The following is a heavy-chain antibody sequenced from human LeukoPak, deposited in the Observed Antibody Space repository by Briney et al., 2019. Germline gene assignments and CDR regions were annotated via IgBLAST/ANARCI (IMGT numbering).Heavy chain of an antibody. J-gene: IGHJ5*02. D-gene: IGHD1-14*01. CDR3: ARLTARSWFDP. V-gene: IGHV4-59*08. CDR2: ISYSGST. CDR1: GGSISSDY. Sequence: KTSETLSLTCTVSGGSISSDYWSWIRQPPGKGLECIGYISYSGSTNSNPSLKSRVTISIDTSKNQFSLKLTSVTATDTAVYYCARLTARSWFDPWGQGTLATVSS.